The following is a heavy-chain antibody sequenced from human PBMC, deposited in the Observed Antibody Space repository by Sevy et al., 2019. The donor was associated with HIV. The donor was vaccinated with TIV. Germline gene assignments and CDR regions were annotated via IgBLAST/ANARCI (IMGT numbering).Heavy chain of an antibody. Sequence: GGSLRLSCAASGFSFNTYTFYWVRQAPGEGLEWISSISSSGVYEYYADSVRGRFTIPRDNAKNSLSLQMNGLRVEDTGVYYCARVPDSGGRGRADYWGQGPRVTVSS. V-gene: IGHV3-21*01. J-gene: IGHJ4*02. CDR1: GFSFNTYT. CDR3: ARVPDSGGRGRADY. CDR2: ISSSGVYE. D-gene: IGHD1-26*01.